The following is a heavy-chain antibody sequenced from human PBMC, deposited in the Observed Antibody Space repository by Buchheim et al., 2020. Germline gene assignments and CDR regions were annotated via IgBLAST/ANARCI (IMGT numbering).Heavy chain of an antibody. Sequence: QVQLVQSGADVKRPGASVKVSCKASGYTFTSYDINWVRQATGQGLEWMGWMNLDSGNTGYAQKFQGRVTMTRDTSISTAYMELSRLRSDDTAVYYCARGSGGWYKGYYYMDVWGKGTT. CDR2: MNLDSGNT. J-gene: IGHJ6*03. CDR3: ARGSGGWYKGYYYMDV. D-gene: IGHD6-19*01. CDR1: GYTFTSYD. V-gene: IGHV1-8*01.